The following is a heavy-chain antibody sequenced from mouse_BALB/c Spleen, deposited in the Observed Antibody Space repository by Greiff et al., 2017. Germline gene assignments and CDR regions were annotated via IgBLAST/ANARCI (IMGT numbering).Heavy chain of an antibody. V-gene: IGHV5-6-5*01. J-gene: IGHJ3*01. D-gene: IGHD2-1*01. CDR3: ARGLGNPAWFAY. Sequence: EVQLVESGGGLVKPGGSLKLSCAASGFTFSSYAMSWVRQTPGKRLEWVASISSGGSTYYPDSVKGRFTISRDNARNILYLQMSSLRSEDTAMYYCARGLGNPAWFAYWGQGTLVTVSA. CDR1: GFTFSSYA. CDR2: ISSGGST.